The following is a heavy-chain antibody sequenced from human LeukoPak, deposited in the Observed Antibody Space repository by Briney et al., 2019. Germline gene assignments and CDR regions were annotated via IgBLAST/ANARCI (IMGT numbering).Heavy chain of an antibody. CDR1: GFTFSSFA. J-gene: IGHJ5*02. V-gene: IGHV3-30-3*01. CDR3: ARGAAGGMYNWFDP. CDR2: ISYDGTNK. D-gene: IGHD6-13*01. Sequence: PGRSLRLSCAASGFTFSSFAMHWVRQAPGKGLEWVAVISYDGTNKYYADSVKGRFTISRDNSKNTLYLQMDSLRVEDTAVYYCARGAAGGMYNWFDPWGQGTLVTVSS.